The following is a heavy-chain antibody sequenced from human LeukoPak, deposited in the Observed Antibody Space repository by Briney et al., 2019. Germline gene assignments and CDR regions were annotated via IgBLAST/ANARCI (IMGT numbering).Heavy chain of an antibody. D-gene: IGHD4-17*01. J-gene: IGHJ4*02. CDR2: ISYDGSNK. V-gene: IGHV3-30*03. CDR1: GSTFSSYG. Sequence: QAGGSLRLSCAASGSTFSSYGMHWVRQAPGKGLEWVAVISYDGSNKYYADSVKGRFTISRDNSKNTLYLQMNSLRAEDTAVYYCARSTGGIDYWGQGTLVTVSS. CDR3: ARSTGGIDY.